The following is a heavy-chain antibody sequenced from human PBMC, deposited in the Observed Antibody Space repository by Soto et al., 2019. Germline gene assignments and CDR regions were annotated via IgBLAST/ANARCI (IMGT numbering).Heavy chain of an antibody. CDR3: AREGNYFDH. J-gene: IGHJ4*02. CDR1: GFTFSSYE. Sequence: GGSLRLSCAASGFTFSSYEMNWVRQAPGKGLEWVSYISSSGSTIYYADSAKGRFTISRDNAKNSLYLQMNSLRAEGTAVYYCAREGNYFDHWGQGTLVTVSS. CDR2: ISSSGSTI. V-gene: IGHV3-48*03.